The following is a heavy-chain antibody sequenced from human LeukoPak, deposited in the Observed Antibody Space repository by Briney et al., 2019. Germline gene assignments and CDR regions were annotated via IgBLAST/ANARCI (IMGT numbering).Heavy chain of an antibody. CDR3: AKEPRGSSSRLIYFDY. CDR2: ISDSGDST. V-gene: IGHV3-23*01. Sequence: GGSLRLSCAASRFTFSNYAMNWVRQAPGKGLEWVSSISDSGDSTYYADSVKGRFTISRDNSKNTLYLHMSSLRAEDTAVYYCAKEPRGSSSRLIYFDYWGQGTLVTVSS. CDR1: RFTFSNYA. D-gene: IGHD6-13*01. J-gene: IGHJ4*02.